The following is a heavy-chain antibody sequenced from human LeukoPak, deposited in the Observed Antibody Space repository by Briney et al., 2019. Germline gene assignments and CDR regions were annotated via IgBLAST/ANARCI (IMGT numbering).Heavy chain of an antibody. Sequence: SGGSLRLSCAASGFTVSSNYLSWVRQAPGKGLEWVSVIYSGGSTYYADSVKGRFTISRDNSKNTLYLQMNSLRAEDTAVYYCAETAHTAMVSNAFDIWGQGTMVTVSS. CDR3: AETAHTAMVSNAFDI. D-gene: IGHD5-18*01. CDR1: GFTVSSNY. CDR2: IYSGGST. V-gene: IGHV3-53*05. J-gene: IGHJ3*02.